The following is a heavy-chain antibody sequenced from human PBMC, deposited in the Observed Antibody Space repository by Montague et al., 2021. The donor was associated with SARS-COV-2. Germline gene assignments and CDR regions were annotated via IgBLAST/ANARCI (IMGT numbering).Heavy chain of an antibody. D-gene: IGHD1-26*01. CDR3: ARERWAVGVSFDY. J-gene: IGHJ4*02. V-gene: IGHV6-1*01. CDR2: TYYRSRWSN. Sequence: CAISGDSVSSNSATWHWVRQSPSRRLQWLVRTYYRSRWSNDYAVSVRSRIIINPDTSTNQFSLQLSSVTPEDTAVYFCARERWAVGVSFDYWGQGTLVTVSS. CDR1: GDSVSSNSAT.